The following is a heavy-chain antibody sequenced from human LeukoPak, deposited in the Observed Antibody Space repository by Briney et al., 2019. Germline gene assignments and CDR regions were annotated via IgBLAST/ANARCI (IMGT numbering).Heavy chain of an antibody. J-gene: IGHJ4*02. Sequence: CVSYISSSTITIYYADSVKGPFTISRDNAKNSLYLQMNSLRAEDTAVYYCARDGIGSDYWGQGTLVTVSS. CDR2: ISSSTITI. D-gene: IGHD1-26*01. V-gene: IGHV3-48*04. CDR3: ARDGIGSDY.